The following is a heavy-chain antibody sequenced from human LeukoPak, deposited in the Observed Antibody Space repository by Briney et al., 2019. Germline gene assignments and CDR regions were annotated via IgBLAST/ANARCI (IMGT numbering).Heavy chain of an antibody. J-gene: IGHJ5*02. CDR1: GFTFSSYG. CDR3: AKDPRYSSSWCAMYSSVGWFDP. V-gene: IGHV3-33*06. CDR2: IWYDGSNK. D-gene: IGHD6-13*01. Sequence: GGSLRLSCAASGFTFSSYGMHWVRQAPGKGLEWVAVIWYDGSNKYYADSVKGRFTISRDNSKNTLYLQMNSLRAEDTAVYYCAKDPRYSSSWCAMYSSVGWFDPWGQGTLVTVSS.